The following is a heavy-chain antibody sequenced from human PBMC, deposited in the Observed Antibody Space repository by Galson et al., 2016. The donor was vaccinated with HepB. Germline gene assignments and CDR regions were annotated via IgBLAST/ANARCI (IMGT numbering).Heavy chain of an antibody. CDR3: ANSWISSHRLNS. J-gene: IGHJ4*02. CDR1: GFTFSSDA. Sequence: SLRLSCAASGFTFSSDAMTWVRQAPGKGLEWVSYISSSGLNTDYADSVKGRFTVSRDNSNNTLFLHMNSLRAEDTAVYYCANSWISSHRLNSWGQGTLVTVSS. CDR2: ISSSGLNT. V-gene: IGHV3-23*01. D-gene: IGHD3-16*02.